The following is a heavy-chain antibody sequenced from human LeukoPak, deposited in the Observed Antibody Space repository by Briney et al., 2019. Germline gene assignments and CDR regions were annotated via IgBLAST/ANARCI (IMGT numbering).Heavy chain of an antibody. D-gene: IGHD6-13*01. V-gene: IGHV3-7*01. J-gene: IGHJ4*02. Sequence: GGSLRLSCAVSGFTFSSHWMSWVRQAPGTGLEWVANINQDGSEKHYVDSVKGRFTISRDNAKNSLYLQMNSLRVEDTAVYYCARDGVAAGIYFDYWGQGTLVTVSS. CDR1: GFTFSSHW. CDR3: ARDGVAAGIYFDY. CDR2: INQDGSEK.